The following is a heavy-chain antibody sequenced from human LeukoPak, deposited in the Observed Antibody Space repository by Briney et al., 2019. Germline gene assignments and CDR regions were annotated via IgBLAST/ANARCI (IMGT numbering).Heavy chain of an antibody. Sequence: GGSLRLSCAASGFTISNYAMSWVRQAPGKGLEWVSGISGGDGSTNYADSVRGRFTISRDNSKNTLYLQMNSLRAEDTAVYYCARDLGTVPETMYNWFDPWGQGTLVTVSS. J-gene: IGHJ5*02. D-gene: IGHD2-2*01. CDR3: ARDLGTVPETMYNWFDP. CDR1: GFTISNYA. V-gene: IGHV3-23*01. CDR2: ISGGDGST.